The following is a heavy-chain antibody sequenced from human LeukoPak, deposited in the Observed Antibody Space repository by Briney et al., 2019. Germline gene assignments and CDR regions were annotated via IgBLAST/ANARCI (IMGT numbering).Heavy chain of an antibody. D-gene: IGHD2-15*01. J-gene: IGHJ4*02. Sequence: SQTLSLTCAISGDSVSSNSAAWNWIRQSPSRGLEWLGRTYYRSKWYNDYAVSVKSRITINPDTSKNQFSLQLNSVTPEDTAVYHCARERILRVAATRSFDYWGQGTLVTVSS. CDR1: GDSVSSNSAA. CDR2: TYYRSKWYN. V-gene: IGHV6-1*01. CDR3: ARERILRVAATRSFDY.